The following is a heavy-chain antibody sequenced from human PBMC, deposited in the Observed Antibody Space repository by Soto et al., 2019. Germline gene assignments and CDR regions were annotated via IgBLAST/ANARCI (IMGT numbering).Heavy chain of an antibody. J-gene: IGHJ4*02. CDR3: ARVSYFRGFDWLFAFDS. CDR1: GDSLRNHY. Sequence: PSETLSLTCSVSGDSLRNHYWSWIRQPPGSRLEWLGHIFYSGDTSSYNLSLKSRVSMSVDTSKNQFSLKLRSVSADDTAVYFCARVSYFRGFDWLFAFDSWGQGALVTVPQ. D-gene: IGHD3-9*01. V-gene: IGHV4-59*11. CDR2: IFYSGDT.